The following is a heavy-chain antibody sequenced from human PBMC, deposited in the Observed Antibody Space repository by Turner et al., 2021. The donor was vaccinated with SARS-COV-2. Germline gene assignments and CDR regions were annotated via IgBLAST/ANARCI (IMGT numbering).Heavy chain of an antibody. Sequence: QVQLVECGGGVVQSGRSLRLSCAASGFTFSRYGMHWVRQAPGKGLEWVSRISDDGSDKYYADSVKGRFTISRDNSKNTLYLQMNSLRAEDTAVYYCAKGGWYYSSSAADYWGQGTLVTVSS. CDR3: AKGGWYYSSSAADY. CDR1: GFTFSRYG. V-gene: IGHV3-30*18. CDR2: ISDDGSDK. J-gene: IGHJ4*02. D-gene: IGHD3-22*01.